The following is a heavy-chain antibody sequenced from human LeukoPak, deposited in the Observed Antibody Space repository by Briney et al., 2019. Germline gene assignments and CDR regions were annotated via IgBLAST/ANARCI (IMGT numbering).Heavy chain of an antibody. CDR2: IYPGDSDT. Sequence: GESLKISCKGSGYSFTSYWIGWVRQMPGKGLEWRWIIYPGDSDTRYSPSFQGQVTISAVKSISTAYLQWSSLKAADTAMYYCARLAGYDSSGYYPDYWGQGTLVTVSS. V-gene: IGHV5-51*01. CDR1: GYSFTSYW. D-gene: IGHD3-22*01. J-gene: IGHJ4*02. CDR3: ARLAGYDSSGYYPDY.